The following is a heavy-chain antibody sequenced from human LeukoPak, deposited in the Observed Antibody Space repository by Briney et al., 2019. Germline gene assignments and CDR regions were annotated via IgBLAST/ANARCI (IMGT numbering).Heavy chain of an antibody. CDR3: ARLGCSSTSCLFDY. CDR2: INHSGST. CDR1: GGSFSGYY. J-gene: IGHJ4*02. D-gene: IGHD2-2*01. V-gene: IGHV4-34*01. Sequence: PSETLSLTCAVYGGSFSGYYWSWIRQPPEKGLEWIGEINHSGSTNYNPSLKSRVTISVDTSKNQFSLKLSSVTAADTAVYYCARLGCSSTSCLFDYWGQGTLVTVSS.